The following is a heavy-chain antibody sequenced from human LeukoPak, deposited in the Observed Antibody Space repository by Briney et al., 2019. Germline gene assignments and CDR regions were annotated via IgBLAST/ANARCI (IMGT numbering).Heavy chain of an antibody. CDR3: ARKDGYSSSWSFDY. D-gene: IGHD6-13*01. J-gene: IGHJ4*02. V-gene: IGHV3-11*01. CDR1: GFTFSDYY. Sequence: PGGSLRLSCAASGFTFSDYYMNWIRQAPGKGLEWVSSISSSGSTTNYADSAKGRFTISRDNAKNSLYLQMNSLRAEDTAVYYCARKDGYSSSWSFDYWGQGTLVTVSS. CDR2: ISSSGSTT.